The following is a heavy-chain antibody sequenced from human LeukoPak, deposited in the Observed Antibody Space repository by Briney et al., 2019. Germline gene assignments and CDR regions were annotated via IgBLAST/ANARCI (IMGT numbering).Heavy chain of an antibody. CDR2: INPSGGKT. V-gene: IGHV1-46*01. CDR3: ARDPKDDTSGYYYFDH. D-gene: IGHD3-22*01. CDR1: GYTFTSYY. J-gene: IGHJ4*02. Sequence: GASVKVSCKASGYTFTSYYIHWVRQAPGQGLEWMGIINPSGGKTIYARKFQGRVTMTRDMSTSTVYMEVSSLRSEDTAVYYCARDPKDDTSGYYYFDHWGQGTLVTVSS.